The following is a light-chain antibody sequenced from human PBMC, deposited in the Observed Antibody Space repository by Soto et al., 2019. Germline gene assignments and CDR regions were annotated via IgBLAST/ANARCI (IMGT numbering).Light chain of an antibody. V-gene: IGLV2-11*01. J-gene: IGLJ1*01. CDR2: DVS. CDR1: SSDIGNYNY. CDR3: CSYAGSFIFV. Sequence: QSALTQPRSVSGSPGQSVTISCTGTSSDIGNYNYVSWYQQYLGKAPKLIIYDVSKRPSGIPDRFFGSKFGNTASLTISGLQAEDEADYYCCSYAGSFIFVFGTGTKVTVL.